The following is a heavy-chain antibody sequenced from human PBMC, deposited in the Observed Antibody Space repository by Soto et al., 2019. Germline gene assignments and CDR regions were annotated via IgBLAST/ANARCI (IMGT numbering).Heavy chain of an antibody. D-gene: IGHD3-22*01. J-gene: IGHJ5*02. V-gene: IGHV3-30*18. Sequence: QVQLVESGGGVVQPGRSLRLSCAASGFTFSNYGMHWFRQAQGKGLEWVAVISNDGSNKYYADSVKGRFTISRDNSKDTLYLQMNSLRPDDTAVYYCAKDQGDSSASSNWFDPWGQGTLVTVSS. CDR3: AKDQGDSSASSNWFDP. CDR1: GFTFSNYG. CDR2: ISNDGSNK.